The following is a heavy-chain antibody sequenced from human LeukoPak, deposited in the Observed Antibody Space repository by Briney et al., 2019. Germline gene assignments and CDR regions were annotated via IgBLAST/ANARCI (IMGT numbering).Heavy chain of an antibody. V-gene: IGHV4-39*01. D-gene: IGHD2-21*01. Sequence: NASETLSLTCDVSGGSIDSTNWWNWVRQPPGKGLEWIGSIYYSGSTYYNPSLKSRVTISVDTSKNQFSLKLSSVTAADTAVYYCARPGDDAFDIWGQGTMVTVSS. J-gene: IGHJ3*02. CDR2: IYYSGST. CDR3: ARPGDDAFDI. CDR1: GGSIDSTNW.